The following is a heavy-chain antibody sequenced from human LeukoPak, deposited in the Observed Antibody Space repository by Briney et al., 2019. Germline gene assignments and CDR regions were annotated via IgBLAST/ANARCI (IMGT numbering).Heavy chain of an antibody. Sequence: GGSLRLSCAASGFTVSSSYMSWVRQAPGKGLEWVSVIYSGGSTYYADSVKGRFTISRDNAKNSLYLQMNSLRADDTAVYYCATPPSTVPRGKFDYWGQGTLVTVSS. D-gene: IGHD4-17*01. CDR1: GFTVSSSY. J-gene: IGHJ4*02. CDR3: ATPPSTVPRGKFDY. CDR2: IYSGGST. V-gene: IGHV3-66*01.